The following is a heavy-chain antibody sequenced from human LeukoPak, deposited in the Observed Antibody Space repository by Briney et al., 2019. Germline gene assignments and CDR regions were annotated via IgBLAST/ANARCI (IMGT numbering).Heavy chain of an antibody. Sequence: SETLSLTCAVSGGSISSYYWSWIRQPPGKGLEWIGYIYSSGSTNYNPSLKSRVTISVGTSKNQFSLKLSSVTAADTAVYYCARGTTPDLYYLFDYWGQGTLVTVSS. CDR3: ARGTTPDLYYLFDY. V-gene: IGHV4-59*01. J-gene: IGHJ4*02. D-gene: IGHD3-10*01. CDR1: GGSISSYY. CDR2: IYSSGST.